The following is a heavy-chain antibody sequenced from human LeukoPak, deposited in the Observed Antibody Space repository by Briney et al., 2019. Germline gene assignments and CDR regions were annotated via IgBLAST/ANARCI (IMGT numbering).Heavy chain of an antibody. CDR2: IYSSGST. J-gene: IGHJ4*02. CDR1: GGSISSYY. Sequence: SETLSLTCTVSGGSISSYYWSWIRQPAGKGLEWIGRIYSSGSTNYNPSLKSRVTMSVDTSKNQFSRRLRSVTAAHTAVDCCARQIAAAGTSGFDFGSQGALVTVS. D-gene: IGHD6-13*01. V-gene: IGHV4-4*07. CDR3: ARQIAAAGTSGFDF.